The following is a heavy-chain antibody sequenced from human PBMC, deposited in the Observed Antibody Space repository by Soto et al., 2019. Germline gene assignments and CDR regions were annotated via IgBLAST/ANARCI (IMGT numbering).Heavy chain of an antibody. CDR2: ISGSGGST. CDR3: VKGYLTAMVTGIDY. J-gene: IGHJ4*02. Sequence: GGSLRLSCAASGFTFSSYAMSWVRQAPGKGLEWVSAISGSGGSTYYADSVKGRFTISRDNSKNTLYLQMNSLRAEDTAVYYCVKGYLTAMVTGIDYWGQGTLVTVSS. V-gene: IGHV3-23*01. CDR1: GFTFSSYA. D-gene: IGHD5-18*01.